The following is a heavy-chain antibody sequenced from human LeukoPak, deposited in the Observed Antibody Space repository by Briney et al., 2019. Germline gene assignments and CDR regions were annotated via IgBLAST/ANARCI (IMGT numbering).Heavy chain of an antibody. CDR1: GGTFSSYA. V-gene: IGHV1-69*13. J-gene: IGHJ4*02. D-gene: IGHD3-22*01. CDR3: ARSWDYDSGGRPTAYVY. CDR2: IIPIFGTA. Sequence: ASVKVSCKASGGTFSSYAISWVRQAPGQGLEWMGGIIPIFGTANYAQKFQGKVTITADESTRTAYMELSSLRSEDTAVYYCARSWDYDSGGRPTAYVYWGQGTLVSVSS.